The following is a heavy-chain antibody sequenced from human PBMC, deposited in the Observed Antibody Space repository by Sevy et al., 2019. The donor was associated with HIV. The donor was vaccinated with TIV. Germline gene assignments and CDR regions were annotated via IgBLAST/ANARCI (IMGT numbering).Heavy chain of an antibody. Sequence: GGSLRLSCAASGFTFSYYTMNWVRQAPGKGLEWVSSISSGSSYMLYADSMKGRFTVSRDNAKNSLFLQMNSLRDEDTALYYCAISTDYYDNSGYDSWGRGTLVTVSS. CDR3: AISTDYYDNSGYDS. CDR2: ISSGSSYM. CDR1: GFTFSYYT. V-gene: IGHV3-21*03. D-gene: IGHD3-22*01. J-gene: IGHJ4*02.